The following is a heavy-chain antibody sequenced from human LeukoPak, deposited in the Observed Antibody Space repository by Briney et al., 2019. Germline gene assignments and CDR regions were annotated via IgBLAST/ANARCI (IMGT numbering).Heavy chain of an antibody. V-gene: IGHV1-24*01. CDR1: GYTLTELS. CDR2: FDPEDGET. D-gene: IGHD3-10*01. Sequence: GASVKVSCKVSGYTLTELSMHWVRQAPGKGLEWMGGFDPEDGETIYAQKFQGRVTMTEGTSTDTAYMELSSLRSEDTAVYYCATANLYGSGTHGAFDIWGQGTMVTVSS. CDR3: ATANLYGSGTHGAFDI. J-gene: IGHJ3*02.